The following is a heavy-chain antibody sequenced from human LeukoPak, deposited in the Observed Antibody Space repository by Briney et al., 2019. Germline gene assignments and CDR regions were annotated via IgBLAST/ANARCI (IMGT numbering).Heavy chain of an antibody. D-gene: IGHD6-13*01. Sequence: GGSLRLSCAASGFTFSSYAMSWVRQAPGKGLGWVSDISGSGGSTYYADSVKGRFTISRDNSKNTLYLQMNSLRAEDTAVYYCAKEGGSSWYSYYYYMDVWGKGTTVTVSS. CDR2: ISGSGGST. CDR1: GFTFSSYA. CDR3: AKEGGSSWYSYYYYMDV. V-gene: IGHV3-23*01. J-gene: IGHJ6*03.